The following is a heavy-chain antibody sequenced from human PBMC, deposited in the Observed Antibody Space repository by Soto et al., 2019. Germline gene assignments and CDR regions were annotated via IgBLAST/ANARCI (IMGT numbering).Heavy chain of an antibody. CDR2: ISDDGCTA. D-gene: IGHD6-6*01. CDR1: GFTFSAYW. V-gene: IGHV3-74*01. CDR3: ARGPRVSSSGTGAH. J-gene: IGHJ4*02. Sequence: PGGSLRLSCSVSGFTFSAYWMHWVRQVPGKGLTWVSRISDDGCTATYADSVKGRFDISRDNAKNTLYLEMNTLRADDTGLYYCARGPRVSSSGTGAHWGRGTLVTVSS.